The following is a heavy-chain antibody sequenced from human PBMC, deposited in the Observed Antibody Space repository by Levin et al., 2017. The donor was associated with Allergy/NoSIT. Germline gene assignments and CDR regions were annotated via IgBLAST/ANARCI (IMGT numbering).Heavy chain of an antibody. CDR1: GYTFTSYG. D-gene: IGHD6-19*01. J-gene: IGHJ3*02. CDR3: ARDPATGGWLGGSDAFDI. Sequence: ASVKVSCKASGYTFTSYGISWVRQAPGQGLEWMGWISAYNGNTNYAQKLQGRVTMTTDTSTSTAYMELRSLRSDDTAVYYCARDPATGGWLGGSDAFDIWGQGTMVTVSS. CDR2: ISAYNGNT. V-gene: IGHV1-18*01.